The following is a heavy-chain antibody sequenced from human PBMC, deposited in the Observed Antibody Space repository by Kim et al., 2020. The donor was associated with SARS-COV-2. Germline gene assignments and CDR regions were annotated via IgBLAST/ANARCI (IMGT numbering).Heavy chain of an antibody. CDR1: GGSISSGGYY. Sequence: SETLSLTCTVSGGSISSGGYYWSWIRQHPGKGLEWIGYIYYSGSTYYNPSLKSRVTISVDTSKNQFSLKLSSVTAADTAVYYCARVGPLYDFWSGYSSFDYWGQGTLVTVSS. CDR3: ARVGPLYDFWSGYSSFDY. CDR2: IYYSGST. D-gene: IGHD3-3*01. J-gene: IGHJ4*02. V-gene: IGHV4-31*03.